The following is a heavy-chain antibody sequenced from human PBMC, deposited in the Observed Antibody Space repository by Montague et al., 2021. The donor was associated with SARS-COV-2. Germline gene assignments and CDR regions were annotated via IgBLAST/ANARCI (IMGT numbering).Heavy chain of an antibody. Sequence: SVKVSCKASGGTFSSYAISWVRQAPGQGLEWMGGIIPIFGTANYAQKFQGRVTITADESTSTAYMELSSLRSEDTAVYYCARGGWGYCSSTSCRYYYYMDVWGKGTTVTVSS. D-gene: IGHD2-2*01. CDR3: ARGGWGYCSSTSCRYYYYMDV. CDR2: IIPIFGTA. CDR1: GGTFSSYA. J-gene: IGHJ6*03. V-gene: IGHV1-69*13.